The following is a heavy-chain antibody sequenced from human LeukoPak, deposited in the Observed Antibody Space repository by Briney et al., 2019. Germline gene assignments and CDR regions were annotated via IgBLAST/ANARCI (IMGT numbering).Heavy chain of an antibody. V-gene: IGHV3-30*14. CDR3: ASSLKLLGYCSGGSCPLDY. CDR1: GFTFSSYA. CDR2: ISYDGSNK. D-gene: IGHD2-15*01. J-gene: IGHJ4*02. Sequence: GRSLRLSCAASGFTFSSYAMHWVRQAPGKGLEWVAVISYDGSNKYYADSVKGRFTISRDNSKKTLYLQMNSLRAEDTAVYYCASSLKLLGYCSGGSCPLDYWGQGTLVTVSS.